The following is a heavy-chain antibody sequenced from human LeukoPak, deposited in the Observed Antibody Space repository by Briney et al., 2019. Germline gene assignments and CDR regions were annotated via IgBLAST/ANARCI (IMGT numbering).Heavy chain of an antibody. Sequence: GGSLRLSCAASGFTVSSNYMSWVRQAPGKGLEWVSVIYSGGSTYYADSVKGRFTISRDNSKNTLYLQMNSLRAEDSAMYYCASYEWGATRDYWGQGTLVTVSS. CDR2: IYSGGST. CDR1: GFTVSSNY. J-gene: IGHJ4*02. V-gene: IGHV3-66*01. D-gene: IGHD1-26*01. CDR3: ASYEWGATRDY.